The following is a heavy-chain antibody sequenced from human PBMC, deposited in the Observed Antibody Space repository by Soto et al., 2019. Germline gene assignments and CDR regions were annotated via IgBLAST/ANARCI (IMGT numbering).Heavy chain of an antibody. D-gene: IGHD1-26*01. V-gene: IGHV3-23*01. CDR1: GFTFRSYA. CDR3: AKYGGLAIVVGGAFDV. CDR2: TSAAGGST. J-gene: IGHJ3*01. Sequence: PGGSLRLSCAASGFTFRSYAMSWVRQAPGKGLEWVSSTSAAGGSTYYADSVAGRFTISRDNSKNTLYLQMNSLRAEDTAVYYCAKYGGLAIVVGGAFDVWGQGTTVTVSS.